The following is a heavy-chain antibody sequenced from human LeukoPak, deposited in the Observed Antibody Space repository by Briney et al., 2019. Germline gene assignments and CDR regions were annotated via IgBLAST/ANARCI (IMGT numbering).Heavy chain of an antibody. CDR1: GYTFISYH. D-gene: IGHD7-27*01. CDR3: ARGVLGRALDP. Sequence: ASVKVSCKTSGYTFISYHMYWVRQAPGQGLEWMGTINPSGGNTNYALRFQGRVTMTRDTSTSTVYMELSSLRSEDTAVYYCARGVLGRALDPWGQGTLVTVSS. J-gene: IGHJ5*02. V-gene: IGHV1-46*01. CDR2: INPSGGNT.